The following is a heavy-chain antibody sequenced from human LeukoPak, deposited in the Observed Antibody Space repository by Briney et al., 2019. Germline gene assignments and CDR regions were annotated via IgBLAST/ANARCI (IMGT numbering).Heavy chain of an antibody. CDR3: ARVATGWRDAFDI. V-gene: IGHV3-53*01. J-gene: IGHJ3*02. Sequence: PGGSLRLSCAASGLTVSSNYMSWVRQAPGKGLEWVSFMYSGGTTSYADSVKGRFTISRDNSKNTLYLQMHSLRAEDTPVYYCARVATGWRDAFDIWGQGTMVTVSS. CDR1: GLTVSSNY. D-gene: IGHD6-19*01. CDR2: MYSGGTT.